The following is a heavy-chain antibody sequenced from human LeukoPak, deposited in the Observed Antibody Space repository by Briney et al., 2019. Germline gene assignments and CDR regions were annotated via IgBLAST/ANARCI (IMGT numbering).Heavy chain of an antibody. J-gene: IGHJ4*02. CDR1: GFTFSSYS. CDR3: ARDLGSGWTFAEFDY. D-gene: IGHD6-19*01. Sequence: GGSLRLSCAASGFTFSSYSMNWVRQAPGKGLEWVSSISSSSSYIYYADSVKGRFTISRDNAKNSLYLQMNSLRAEDTAVYYCARDLGSGWTFAEFDYWGQGTLVTVSS. V-gene: IGHV3-21*01. CDR2: ISSSSSYI.